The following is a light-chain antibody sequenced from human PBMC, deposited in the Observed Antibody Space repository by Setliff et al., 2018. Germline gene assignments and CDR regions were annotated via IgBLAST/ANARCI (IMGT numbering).Light chain of an antibody. V-gene: IGLV6-57*01. CDR1: SGSIASNY. CDR2: EDN. Sequence: NFMLTQPHSVSESPGKTVTISCTRSSGSIASNYVQWYQQRPGSSPTTVIYEDNHRPSGVPDRFSGSIDSSSNSASLTISGLKTEDEADYYCQSYDSSNRVFGGGTKVTVL. CDR3: QSYDSSNRV. J-gene: IGLJ2*01.